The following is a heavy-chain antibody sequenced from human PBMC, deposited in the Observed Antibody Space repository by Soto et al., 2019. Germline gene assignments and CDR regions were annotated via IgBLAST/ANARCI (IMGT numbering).Heavy chain of an antibody. CDR1: GFTFSSYG. D-gene: IGHD2-2*01. CDR2: IWYDGSNK. J-gene: IGHJ6*03. V-gene: IGHV3-33*01. CDR3: ARDSIVVVPAAINIYYYMDV. Sequence: GGSLRLSCAASGFTFSSYGMHWVRQAPGKGLEWVAVIWYDGSNKYYADSVKGRFTISRDNSKNTLYLQMNSLRAEDTAVYYCARDSIVVVPAAINIYYYMDVWGKGTTVTVSS.